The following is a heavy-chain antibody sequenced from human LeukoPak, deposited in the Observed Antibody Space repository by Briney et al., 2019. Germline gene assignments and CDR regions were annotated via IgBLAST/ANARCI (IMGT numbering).Heavy chain of an antibody. CDR1: GSSISSHY. D-gene: IGHD5-18*01. Sequence: SETLSLTCTVSGSSISSHYWSWIRQPPGKGLEWIGYIYYSGSTNYNPSLKSRVTISVDTSKNQFSLKLSSVTAADTAVYYCAREDTGKNAFDIWGQGTMVTVSS. V-gene: IGHV4-59*11. CDR3: AREDTGKNAFDI. CDR2: IYYSGST. J-gene: IGHJ3*02.